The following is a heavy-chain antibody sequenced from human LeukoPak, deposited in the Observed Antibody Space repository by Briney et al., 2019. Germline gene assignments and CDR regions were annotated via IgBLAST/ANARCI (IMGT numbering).Heavy chain of an antibody. CDR1: GFTVSSNY. J-gene: IGHJ3*02. CDR2: ISSSGSTI. D-gene: IGHD2-21*02. Sequence: GGSLRLSCAASGFTVSSNYMSWVRQAPGKGLEWVSYISSSGSTIYYADSVKGRFTISRDNAKNSLYLQMNSLRAEDTAVYYCATDPSLNCGGDCYSLSNAFDIWGQGTMVTVSS. CDR3: ATDPSLNCGGDCYSLSNAFDI. V-gene: IGHV3-11*04.